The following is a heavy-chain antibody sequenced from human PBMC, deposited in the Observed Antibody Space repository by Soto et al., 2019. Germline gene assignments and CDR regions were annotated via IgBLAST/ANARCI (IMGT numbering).Heavy chain of an antibody. Sequence: PGGSLRLSCAASGFTFSNYNMNWVRQAPGKGLEWVSYISFSGNYIHYAESVKGRFTISRDNAKNSLFLQMNSLRADDTAVYYCARAPSSGLRFLDSWGQGTLVTVSS. J-gene: IGHJ5*02. D-gene: IGHD6-6*01. CDR1: GFTFSNYN. CDR2: ISFSGNYI. V-gene: IGHV3-21*01. CDR3: ARAPSSGLRFLDS.